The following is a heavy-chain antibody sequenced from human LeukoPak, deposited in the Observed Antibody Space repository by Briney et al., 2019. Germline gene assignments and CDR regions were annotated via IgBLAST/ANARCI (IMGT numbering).Heavy chain of an antibody. CDR2: INTDGSST. Sequence: PGGSLRLSCAASGFTFSSYWMHWVRQAPGKGLVWVSRINTDGSSTSYADSVKGRFTISRDNAKNTLYLQMNSLRAEDTAVYYCARESPYQPHAFDIWGQGTMVTVSS. CDR3: ARESPYQPHAFDI. CDR1: GFTFSSYW. D-gene: IGHD2-2*01. J-gene: IGHJ3*02. V-gene: IGHV3-74*01.